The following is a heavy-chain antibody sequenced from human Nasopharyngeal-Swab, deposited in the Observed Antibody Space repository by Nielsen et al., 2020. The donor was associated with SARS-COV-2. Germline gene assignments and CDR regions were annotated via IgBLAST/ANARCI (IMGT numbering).Heavy chain of an antibody. CDR1: GYTFSNYW. V-gene: IGHV5-51*01. CDR2: ISPGDSES. Sequence: KVSCKAFGYTFSNYWISWVRQVPGKGLEWIGVISPGDSESRYSPPFRGHVTISFDESISTTYLQWSSLKASDTAMYYCARPSRTGYAYADGWFDSWGQGTQVTVSS. CDR3: ARPSRTGYAYADGWFDS. J-gene: IGHJ5*01. D-gene: IGHD3/OR15-3a*01.